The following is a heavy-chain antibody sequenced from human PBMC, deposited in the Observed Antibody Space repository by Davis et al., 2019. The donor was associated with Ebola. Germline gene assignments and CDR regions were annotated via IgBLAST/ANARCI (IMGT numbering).Heavy chain of an antibody. D-gene: IGHD2-2*01. CDR1: GCSISSYY. CDR2: ISGSGGST. Sequence: GESLKISCTVSGCSISSYYWSWVRQAPGKGLEWVSTISGSGGSTYYADSVKGRFTISRDNSKNTLYLQMNSLRAEDTAVYYCAKDQYQLPSSYFQHWGQGTLVTVSS. CDR3: AKDQYQLPSSYFQH. J-gene: IGHJ1*01. V-gene: IGHV3-23*01.